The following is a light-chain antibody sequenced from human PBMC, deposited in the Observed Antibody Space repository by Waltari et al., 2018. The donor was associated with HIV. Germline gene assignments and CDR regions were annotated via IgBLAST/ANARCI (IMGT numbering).Light chain of an antibody. V-gene: IGKV1-39*01. CDR2: ATS. CDR1: HNIITF. CDR3: QQSIRAFT. Sequence: DIQLTQSPRSLSASFGDTVTITCRPSHNIITFLNWYQNKVDKDPKLLIFATSSLQSGVPSRCRGTKTGTDFALTISGLHPEDFATYYCQQSIRAFTFGPGTKMDV. J-gene: IGKJ3*01.